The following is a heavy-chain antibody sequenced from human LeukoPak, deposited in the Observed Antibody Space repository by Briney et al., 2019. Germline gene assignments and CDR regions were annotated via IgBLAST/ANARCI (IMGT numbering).Heavy chain of an antibody. Sequence: GGSLRLSCAASGFTFNIYATNWDRQAPGKGLEWVSGISGSGGTTYYADSVKGRFTISRDNSKNTLYLQMNSLTADDTAVYYCAAQWLVSGGGQGTLVTVSS. J-gene: IGHJ4*02. CDR1: GFTFNIYA. CDR3: AAQWLVSG. D-gene: IGHD6-19*01. V-gene: IGHV3-23*01. CDR2: ISGSGGTT.